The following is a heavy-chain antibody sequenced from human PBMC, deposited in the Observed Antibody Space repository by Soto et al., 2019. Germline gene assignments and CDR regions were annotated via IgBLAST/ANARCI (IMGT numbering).Heavy chain of an antibody. Sequence: ASVKISCKASGDTSSTCTINWVRQAPGQELEWMGRIIPILGVITYAQKFQGRVTISADKSTSTAYMELRSLSSGDTALYYCSRSPSTVGYSNFYYPYIMDVWGQGTTVTVSS. V-gene: IGHV1-69*02. CDR1: GDTSSTCT. D-gene: IGHD2-15*01. CDR2: IIPILGVI. CDR3: SRSPSTVGYSNFYYPYIMDV. J-gene: IGHJ6*02.